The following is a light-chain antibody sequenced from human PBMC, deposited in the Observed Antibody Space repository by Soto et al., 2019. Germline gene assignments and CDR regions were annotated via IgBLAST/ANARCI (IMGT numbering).Light chain of an antibody. J-gene: IGKJ1*01. CDR3: HHYNNWPRT. V-gene: IGKV3-15*01. CDR2: GAS. Sequence: EIVMTQSPATLSVSPGERATLSCRASQSISSNLAWYQQKPGQAPRFLIYGASTRATGIPARFSGSGSGTEFTLTISSLQSEDFAVYYCHHYNNWPRTFGQGTKVDIK. CDR1: QSISSN.